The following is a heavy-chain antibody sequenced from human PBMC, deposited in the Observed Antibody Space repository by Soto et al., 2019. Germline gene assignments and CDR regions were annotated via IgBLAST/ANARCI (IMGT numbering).Heavy chain of an antibody. CDR2: VYYSGST. D-gene: IGHD4-17*01. CDR1: GASLPHYY. V-gene: IGHV4-59*08. Sequence: QVQLQESGPGLVKPSETLSLTCTVSGASLPHYYWSWIRQPPGKGLEWIGYVYYSGSTNYNPSLKSRVTISVDTSKNQFSLKLSSVTAADTAVYYCARHGGLYGDFSFDYWGQGTLVTVSS. J-gene: IGHJ4*02. CDR3: ARHGGLYGDFSFDY.